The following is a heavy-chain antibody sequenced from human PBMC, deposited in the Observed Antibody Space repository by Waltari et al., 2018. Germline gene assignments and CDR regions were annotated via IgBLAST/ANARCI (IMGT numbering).Heavy chain of an antibody. CDR1: GYSISSGYY. CDR2: IYHSGST. Sequence: QVQLQESGPGLVKPSETLSLTCAVSGYSISSGYYWGWIRQPPGKGLEWIGSIYHSGSTYYNPSLKSRVTISVDTSKNQFSLKLSSVTAADTAVYYCAINSGSYWYFDYWGQGTLVTVSS. D-gene: IGHD1-26*01. CDR3: AINSGSYWYFDY. J-gene: IGHJ4*02. V-gene: IGHV4-38-2*01.